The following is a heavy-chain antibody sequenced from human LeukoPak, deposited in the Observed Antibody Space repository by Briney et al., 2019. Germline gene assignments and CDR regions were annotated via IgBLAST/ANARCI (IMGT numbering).Heavy chain of an antibody. J-gene: IGHJ4*02. Sequence: SETLSLTCTVSGGSISSSSYYWGWIRQPPGKGLEWIGNIYYSGSTYYNPSLKSRVTISVDTSKNQFSLKLSSVTAADTALYYCASNYCSGGSCFLHYWGQGTLVIVSS. D-gene: IGHD2-15*01. CDR2: IYYSGST. CDR3: ASNYCSGGSCFLHY. CDR1: GGSISSSSYY. V-gene: IGHV4-39*01.